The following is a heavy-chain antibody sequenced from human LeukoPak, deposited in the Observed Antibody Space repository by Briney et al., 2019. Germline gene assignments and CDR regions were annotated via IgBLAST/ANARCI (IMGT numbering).Heavy chain of an antibody. CDR1: GYSFTSYW. D-gene: IGHD2-21*02. J-gene: IGHJ3*02. CDR2: IYPGDSDT. V-gene: IGHV5-51*01. Sequence: GESLKISCKGSGYSFTSYWIGWVCQMPGKGLEWMGIIYPGDSDTRYSPSFQGQVTISADKSISTAYLQWCSLKASDTAMYYCARQYCGGDCYSPTDAFDIWGQGTMVTVSS. CDR3: ARQYCGGDCYSPTDAFDI.